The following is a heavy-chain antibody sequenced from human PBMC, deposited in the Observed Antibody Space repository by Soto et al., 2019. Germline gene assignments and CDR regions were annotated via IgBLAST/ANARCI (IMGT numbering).Heavy chain of an antibody. J-gene: IGHJ3*02. CDR1: GYTFTSYA. Sequence: ASVKVSCKASGYTFTSYAIHWVRQAPGPRLEWMGWINAGNGNTQYSQKFQGRVTITRDTSASIAYMEVSSLRSEDTALYYCAREQSGEIMSMTDAFDRWGQGTMVTGSS. D-gene: IGHD3-16*01. V-gene: IGHV1-3*01. CDR2: INAGNGNT. CDR3: AREQSGEIMSMTDAFDR.